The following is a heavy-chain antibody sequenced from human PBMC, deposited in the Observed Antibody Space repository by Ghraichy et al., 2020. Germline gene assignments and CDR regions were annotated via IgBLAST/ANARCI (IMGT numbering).Heavy chain of an antibody. Sequence: ASVKVSCKASGYTFTSYCISCVRQAPGQGLEWMGWINTYTGNTDYAQKLQGRVTMTTDTSTNTAYMELRSLRSDDTAVYYCARRGYYGSGALVWFDPWGQGTLVTVSS. V-gene: IGHV1-18*01. CDR3: ARRGYYGSGALVWFDP. CDR1: GYTFTSYC. J-gene: IGHJ5*02. CDR2: INTYTGNT. D-gene: IGHD3-10*01.